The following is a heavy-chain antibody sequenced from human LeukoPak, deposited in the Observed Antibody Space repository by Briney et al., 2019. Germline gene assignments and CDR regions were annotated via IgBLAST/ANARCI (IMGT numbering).Heavy chain of an antibody. CDR1: GFTFDDYA. D-gene: IGHD3-22*01. CDR2: ISGDDGST. CDR3: AKDIHYYYDSSGYPAY. V-gene: IGHV3-43*02. Sequence: GGSLRLSCAASGFTFDDYAMHWVRQAPGKGLEWVSLISGDDGSTYYAHSVKGRFTISRDNSKNSLYPQMNSLRTEDTALYYCAKDIHYYYDSSGYPAYWGQGTLVTVSS. J-gene: IGHJ4*02.